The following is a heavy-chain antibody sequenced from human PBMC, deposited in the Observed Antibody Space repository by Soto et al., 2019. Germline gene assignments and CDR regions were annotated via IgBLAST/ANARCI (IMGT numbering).Heavy chain of an antibody. J-gene: IGHJ4*01. CDR2: INAGNGNT. CDR1: GYTFTSYA. Sequence: ASVKVSCKAXGYTFTSYAMHWVRQAPGQRLEWMGWINAGNGNTKYSQKFQGRVTITRDTSASTAYMELSSLRSEDTALYYCARDGVAAGNINFDYWGQGTLVTVSS. D-gene: IGHD6-19*01. V-gene: IGHV1-3*01. CDR3: ARDGVAAGNINFDY.